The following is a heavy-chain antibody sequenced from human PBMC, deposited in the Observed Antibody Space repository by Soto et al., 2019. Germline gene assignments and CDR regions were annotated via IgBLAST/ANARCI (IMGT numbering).Heavy chain of an antibody. D-gene: IGHD5-12*01. CDR3: ARQDLVATMGFDY. J-gene: IGHJ4*02. Sequence: QVQLQESGPGLVKPSQTLSLTCTVSGGSISSGGYYWSWIRQHPGKGLEWIGYIYYSGSTYYNPSPKSQVTISVDTSKNQFSLKLSSVTAADTAVYYCARQDLVATMGFDYWGQGTLVTVSS. V-gene: IGHV4-31*01. CDR2: IYYSGST. CDR1: GGSISSGGYY.